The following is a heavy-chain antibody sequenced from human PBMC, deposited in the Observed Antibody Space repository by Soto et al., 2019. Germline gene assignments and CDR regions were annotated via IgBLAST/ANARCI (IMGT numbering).Heavy chain of an antibody. D-gene: IGHD3-22*01. J-gene: IGHJ4*02. Sequence: SVKVSCKASGGTFGSYAISWVRQAPGQGLEWMGGIIPIFGTANYAQKFQGRVTITADESTSTAYMELSSLRSEDTAVYYCARENDSSGNLDYWGQGTLVTVSS. V-gene: IGHV1-69*13. CDR1: GGTFGSYA. CDR2: IIPIFGTA. CDR3: ARENDSSGNLDY.